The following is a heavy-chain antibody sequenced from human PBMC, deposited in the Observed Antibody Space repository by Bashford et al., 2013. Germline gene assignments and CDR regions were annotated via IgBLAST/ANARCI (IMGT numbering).Heavy chain of an antibody. J-gene: IGHJ4*02. Sequence: VRQAPGKGLEWVSTISGSGGTRYYADSVKGRFTISRDNSKNTLYLQMNSLRAEDTAVYYCAKDYHDSSGYAVGFDYWGQGTLVTVSS. D-gene: IGHD3-22*01. V-gene: IGHV3-23*01. CDR2: ISGSGGTR. CDR3: AKDYHDSSGYAVGFDY.